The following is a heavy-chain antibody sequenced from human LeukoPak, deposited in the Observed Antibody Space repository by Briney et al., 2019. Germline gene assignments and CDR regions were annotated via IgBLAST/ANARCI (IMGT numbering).Heavy chain of an antibody. J-gene: IGHJ4*02. CDR3: AAGGVGATGFDY. V-gene: IGHV1-58*02. D-gene: IGHD1-26*01. CDR2: IVVGSGNT. CDR1: GYTFTSYY. Sequence: ASVKVSCKASGYTFTSYYMHWVRQARGQRLEWIGWIVVGSGNTNYAQKFQERVTITRDMSTSTAYMELSSLRSEDTAVYYCAAGGVGATGFDYWGQGTLVTVSS.